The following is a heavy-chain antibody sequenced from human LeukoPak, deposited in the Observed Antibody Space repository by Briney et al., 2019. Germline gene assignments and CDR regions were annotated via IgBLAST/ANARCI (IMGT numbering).Heavy chain of an antibody. CDR2: INPNSGGT. CDR3: ARIGSFAFDI. D-gene: IGHD2-15*01. J-gene: IGHJ3*02. V-gene: IGHV1-2*02. CDR1: GYTFTAYY. Sequence: ASVKVSCKASGYTFTAYYMHWVRQAPGQGLELMGWINPNSGGTKYAQKFQGRVTMTRDTSISTAYMELSRLSSADTAMYYCARIGSFAFDIWGQGTMVTVSS.